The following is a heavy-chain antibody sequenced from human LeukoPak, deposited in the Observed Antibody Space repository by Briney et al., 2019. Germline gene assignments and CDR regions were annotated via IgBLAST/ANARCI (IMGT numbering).Heavy chain of an antibody. CDR2: INADGSST. CDR1: GFTFSNYW. D-gene: IGHD3-10*01. CDR3: ARGGLARGAEHDY. J-gene: IGHJ4*02. Sequence: GGCLRLSCAASGFTFSNYWMHWVRQAPGKGLVWVSRINADGSSTTYADSVKGRFTISRDNAKNTLYLQMNSLRAEDTAVYYCARGGLARGAEHDYWGQGTLVTVSS. V-gene: IGHV3-74*01.